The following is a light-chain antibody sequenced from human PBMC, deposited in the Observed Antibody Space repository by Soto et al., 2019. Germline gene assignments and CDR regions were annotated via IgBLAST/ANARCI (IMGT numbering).Light chain of an antibody. CDR3: QQYNTWPPR. Sequence: EIVMTQSPATLSVSPGESATLSCRASQSISTNLAWYQQKPGQAPRLLISGASPRATGIPARFSGSGSGTEFTLTISSLQSEDFAVYYCQQYNTWPPRFGPGTKIHI. V-gene: IGKV3-15*01. CDR2: GAS. CDR1: QSISTN. J-gene: IGKJ3*01.